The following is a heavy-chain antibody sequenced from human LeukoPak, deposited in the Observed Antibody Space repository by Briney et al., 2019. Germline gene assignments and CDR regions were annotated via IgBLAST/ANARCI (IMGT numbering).Heavy chain of an antibody. CDR2: ISAYNGNT. V-gene: IGHV1-18*01. J-gene: IGHJ5*02. Sequence: ASVKVSCKASGYTFTSYGISWVRQAPGQGLVWMGWISAYNGNTNYAQKLQGRVTMTTDTSTSTAYMELRSLRSDDTAVYYCARENYYDSSGLWFDPWGQGTLVTVSS. CDR3: ARENYYDSSGLWFDP. CDR1: GYTFTSYG. D-gene: IGHD3-22*01.